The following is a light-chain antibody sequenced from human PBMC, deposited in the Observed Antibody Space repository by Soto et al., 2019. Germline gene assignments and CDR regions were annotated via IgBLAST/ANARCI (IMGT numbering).Light chain of an antibody. CDR2: AVS. V-gene: IGLV2-14*01. Sequence: QSALAQPAAVSGSPGHSITIPCMGSDSDIGSSKYISWYRQDPGKAPKGVIYAVSNRPSDISRRFSGSKSGNTASLSISALRPEDEAHYYCNSYTTTGPWMFGGGTKLTVL. CDR3: NSYTTTGPWM. CDR1: DSDIGSSKY. J-gene: IGLJ3*02.